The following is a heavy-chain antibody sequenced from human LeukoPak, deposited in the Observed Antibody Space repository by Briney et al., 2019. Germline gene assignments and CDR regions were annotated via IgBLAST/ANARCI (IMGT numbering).Heavy chain of an antibody. V-gene: IGHV1-2*02. CDR2: INPNTGGT. Sequence: ASVTVSCKASGYTFSDYYLHWLRQAPGQGLEWLGLINPNTGGTDYAQNFQGRVTMTRDTSISTAYMELNRLRSDDTAVYFCARRKGNDYGDYFDYWGQGTLVTVSS. CDR1: GYTFSDYY. D-gene: IGHD4-17*01. J-gene: IGHJ4*02. CDR3: ARRKGNDYGDYFDY.